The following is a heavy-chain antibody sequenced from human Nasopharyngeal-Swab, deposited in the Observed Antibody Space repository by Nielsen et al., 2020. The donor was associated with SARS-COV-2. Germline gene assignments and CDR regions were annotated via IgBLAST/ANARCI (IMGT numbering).Heavy chain of an antibody. D-gene: IGHD3-22*01. V-gene: IGHV4-59*01. Sequence: SETLSLTCAVYGGSFSGYYWSWIRQPPGKGLEWIGYIYYSGSTNYNPFLKSRVTISVDTSKNQFSLKLSSVTAADTAVYYCARGTRGYSLYWYFDLWGRGTLVTVSS. CDR1: GGSFSGYY. J-gene: IGHJ2*01. CDR2: IYYSGST. CDR3: ARGTRGYSLYWYFDL.